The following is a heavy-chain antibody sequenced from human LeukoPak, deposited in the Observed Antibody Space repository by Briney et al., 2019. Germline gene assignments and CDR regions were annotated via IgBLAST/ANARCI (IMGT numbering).Heavy chain of an antibody. CDR1: GFTFSSYW. D-gene: IGHD5-24*01. CDR3: ARDRDGPDY. CDR2: INSDGSST. Sequence: GGALLLFCSASGFTFSSYWMHWFGRGTGRGLVSVSSINSDGSSTVHADSVKGRFTISRDNAKMMVYLKMNSLRDEDTAVYYCARDRDGPDYWGQGTLVTVSS. J-gene: IGHJ4*02. V-gene: IGHV3-74*03.